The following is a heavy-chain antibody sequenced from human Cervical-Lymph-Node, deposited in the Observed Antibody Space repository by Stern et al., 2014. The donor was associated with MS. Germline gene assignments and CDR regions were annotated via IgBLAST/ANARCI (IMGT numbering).Heavy chain of an antibody. Sequence: HAQLVQSGAEVKKTGASVQVSCQTSGYTFTDYYLHWVRQTPGQRLEWLGIINPSGGSASYAQKFQGRVTLTRDTSTGTVYMELSSLRSEDTAVYYCALMTTVTRGFDYWGQGTLVTVSS. J-gene: IGHJ4*02. CDR2: INPSGGSA. CDR3: ALMTTVTRGFDY. V-gene: IGHV1-46*01. CDR1: GYTFTDYY. D-gene: IGHD4-17*01.